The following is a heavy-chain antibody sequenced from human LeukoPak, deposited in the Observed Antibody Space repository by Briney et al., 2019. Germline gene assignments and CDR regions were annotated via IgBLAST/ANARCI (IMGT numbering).Heavy chain of an antibody. D-gene: IGHD6-19*01. CDR3: AKGGWLDD. J-gene: IGHJ4*02. CDR2: ITGRSDKT. CDR1: GFNFNKYD. V-gene: IGHV3-23*01. Sequence: GGSLRLSCAASGFNFNKYDMTWARQAPGKGLEWVSTITGRSDKTYYTDSVKGRFVTSRDNSKDTLYLQMNSLRAEDTALYYCAKGGWLDDLGQGALATVSS.